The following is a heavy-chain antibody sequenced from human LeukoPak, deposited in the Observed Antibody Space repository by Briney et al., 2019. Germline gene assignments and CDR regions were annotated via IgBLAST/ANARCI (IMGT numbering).Heavy chain of an antibody. CDR1: GFTFSNAW. D-gene: IGHD3-9*01. V-gene: IGHV3-15*01. J-gene: IGHJ6*04. CDR2: IKSKTDGGTT. Sequence: GGSLRLSCAASGFTFSNAWMSWVRQAPGRGLEWVGRIKSKTDGGTTDYAAPVKGRFTISRDDSKNTLYLQMNSLKTEDTAVYYCTPDECHDILTCMDVWGKGTTVTVSS. CDR3: TPDECHDILTCMDV.